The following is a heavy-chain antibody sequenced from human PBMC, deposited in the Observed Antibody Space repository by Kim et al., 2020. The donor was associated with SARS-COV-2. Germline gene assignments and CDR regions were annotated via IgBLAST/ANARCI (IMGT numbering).Heavy chain of an antibody. J-gene: IGHJ4*02. CDR3: ARSDPPYYSNYDYYFDY. V-gene: IGHV4-59*10. Sequence: LKSRVTMSVDTSKNQFSLKLSSVTAADTAVYYCARSDPPYYSNYDYYFDYWGQGTLVTVSS. D-gene: IGHD4-4*01.